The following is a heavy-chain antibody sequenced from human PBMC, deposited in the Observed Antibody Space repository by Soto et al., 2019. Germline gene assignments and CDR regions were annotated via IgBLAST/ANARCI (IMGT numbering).Heavy chain of an antibody. CDR3: TEERYDVWTGYYIPH. J-gene: IGHJ4*02. CDR1: GGTFSSYA. CDR2: IIPIFGTA. Sequence: ASVKVSCKASGGTFSSYAISWVRQAPGQGLEWMGGIIPIFGTANYAQKFQGRVTITADESTSTAYMELSSLRSEDTAVYYCTEERYDVWTGYYIPHWGQGAPVTVSS. D-gene: IGHD3-3*01. V-gene: IGHV1-69*13.